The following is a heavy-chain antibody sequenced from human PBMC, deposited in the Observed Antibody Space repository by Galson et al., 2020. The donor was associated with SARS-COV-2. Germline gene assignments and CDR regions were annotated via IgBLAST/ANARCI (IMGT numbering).Heavy chain of an antibody. CDR1: GFSLNNSRMC. J-gene: IGHJ4*02. Sequence: SGPTLVTPTQTLTMTCTFSGFSLNNSRMCVRWIRPPPGKALEWLALIDWGDEKYYSTSLKTRHTISKDTSKNQVVLTMTNMDPVDTATYYCARRGRQLPFDYWGQGTLVTVSS. D-gene: IGHD3-16*01. V-gene: IGHV2-70*01. CDR2: IDWGDEK. CDR3: ARRGRQLPFDY.